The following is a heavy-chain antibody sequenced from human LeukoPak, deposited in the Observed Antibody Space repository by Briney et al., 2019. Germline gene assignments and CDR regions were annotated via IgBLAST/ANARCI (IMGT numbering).Heavy chain of an antibody. CDR1: GISFPTSA. CDR2: IVLGSDNT. V-gene: IGHV1-58*01. Sequence: SVKVSCTASGISFPTSAVQWVRQARGQRLEWMGWIVLGSDNTDYAQKFQQRVTFTRDMSTTTAYMELSSLRSDDTAVYYCAAGSDLYGFDLWGQGTMVTVSS. J-gene: IGHJ3*01. CDR3: AAGSDLYGFDL.